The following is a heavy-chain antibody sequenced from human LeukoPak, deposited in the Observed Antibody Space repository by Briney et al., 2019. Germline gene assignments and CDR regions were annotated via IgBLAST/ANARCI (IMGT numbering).Heavy chain of an antibody. CDR2: ISSSSFYI. D-gene: IGHD2-15*01. Sequence: GGSLRLSCAASGFSFSSYSMNWVRQAPGKGLEWVSSISSSSFYIYYADSGKGGFSISRDNAKSSLYLQMNSLRAEHTAVYYCAREIGGSISPGDDAFDICGQGTMVTVSS. V-gene: IGHV3-21*01. CDR1: GFSFSSYS. J-gene: IGHJ3*02. CDR3: AREIGGSISPGDDAFDI.